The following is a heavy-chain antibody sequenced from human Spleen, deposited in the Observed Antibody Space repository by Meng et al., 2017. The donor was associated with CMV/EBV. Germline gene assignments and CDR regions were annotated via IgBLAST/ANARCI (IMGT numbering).Heavy chain of an antibody. J-gene: IGHJ6*02. CDR3: AKALVAITDYYGMDV. Sequence: ETLSLTCAASGFTFSSYAMSWVRQAPGKGLEWVSVIYSGGSSTYYADSVKGRFTISRDNSKNTLYLQMNSLRAEDTAVYYCAKALVAITDYYGMDVWGQGTTVTVSS. CDR2: IYSGGSST. D-gene: IGHD3-22*01. V-gene: IGHV3-23*03. CDR1: GFTFSSYA.